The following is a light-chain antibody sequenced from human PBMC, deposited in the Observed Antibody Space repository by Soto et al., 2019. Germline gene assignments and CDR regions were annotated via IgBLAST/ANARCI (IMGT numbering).Light chain of an antibody. CDR2: EVS. J-gene: IGLJ1*01. CDR3: NSFTTSSTYV. CDR1: SSDVGSYNR. V-gene: IGLV2-18*02. Sequence: QSALTQPPSVSGSPGQSVTISCTGTSSDVGSYNRVSWYRQPPGTAPKLMIFEVSNRPSGVPDRFSGSKSGNTASLTISGLQAEDEADYYCNSFTTSSTYVFGTGTKLTVL.